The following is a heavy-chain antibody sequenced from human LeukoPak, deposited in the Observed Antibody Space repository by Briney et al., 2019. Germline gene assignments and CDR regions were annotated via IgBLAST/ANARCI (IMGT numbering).Heavy chain of an antibody. CDR2: ISGSGGST. CDR1: GSTFSSYA. D-gene: IGHD6-19*01. J-gene: IGHJ4*02. V-gene: IGHV3-23*01. Sequence: GGSLRLSCAASGSTFSSYAMSWVRQAPGKGLEWVSAISGSGGSTYYADSVKGRFTISRDNSKNTLYLQMNSLRAEDTAVYYCAKAPTGYSSGWGGYYFDYWGQGTLVTVSS. CDR3: AKAPTGYSSGWGGYYFDY.